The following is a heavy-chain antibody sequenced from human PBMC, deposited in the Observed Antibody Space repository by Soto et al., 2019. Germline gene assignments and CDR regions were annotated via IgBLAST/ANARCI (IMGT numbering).Heavy chain of an antibody. CDR1: GYTFTGYY. Sequence: QVQLVQSGAEVKKPGASVKVSCKASGYTFTGYYMHWVRQAPGQGLEWMGWINPNSGGTNYAQKFQGWVTMTRDTSISTAYMELSRLRSDDTAVYYCARGGSLGFGELGANPYYYYNYLDVWGKGTTVTVCS. V-gene: IGHV1-2*04. J-gene: IGHJ6*03. CDR3: ARGGSLGFGELGANPYYYYNYLDV. D-gene: IGHD3-10*01. CDR2: INPNSGGT.